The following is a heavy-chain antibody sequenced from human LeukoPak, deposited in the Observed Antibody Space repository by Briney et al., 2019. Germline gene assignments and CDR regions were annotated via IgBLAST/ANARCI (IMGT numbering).Heavy chain of an antibody. D-gene: IGHD2-2*01. Sequence: PSETLSLTCTVSGGSISSYYWNWIRQPPGKGLEWIGYIYYSGSTNYNPSLKSRVTISVDTSKNLFSLKLSSVTAADTALYHCARMPRLLHSPSYYFDYWGQGTLVTVSS. CDR3: ARMPRLLHSPSYYFDY. V-gene: IGHV4-59*01. CDR1: GGSISSYY. J-gene: IGHJ4*02. CDR2: IYYSGST.